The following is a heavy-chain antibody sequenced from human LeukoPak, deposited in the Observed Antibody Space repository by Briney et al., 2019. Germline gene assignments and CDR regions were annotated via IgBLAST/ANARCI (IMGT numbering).Heavy chain of an antibody. J-gene: IGHJ4*02. CDR3: ATEVRFLEWFPLDY. Sequence: GASVKVSCKVSGYTLTELSMHWVRQAPGKGLEWMGGFDPEDGETIYAQKFQGRVTMTKDTSTDTAYMELSSLRSEDTAVYYCATEVRFLEWFPLDYWGQGTLVTVSS. D-gene: IGHD3-3*01. V-gene: IGHV1-24*01. CDR2: FDPEDGET. CDR1: GYTLTELS.